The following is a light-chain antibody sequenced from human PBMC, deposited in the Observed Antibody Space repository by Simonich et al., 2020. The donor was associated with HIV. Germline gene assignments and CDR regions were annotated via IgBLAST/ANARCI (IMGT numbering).Light chain of an antibody. Sequence: QSALTQPASVSGSPGQSITISCTGTSSEVGGYNYVSWYQQHPGNAPKLMIYDVRKRPSWVSNRFSGSKSGNTASLTISGLQAEDEANDYCSSYTSSNTWVFGGGTKLTVL. CDR1: SSEVGGYNY. V-gene: IGLV2-14*01. CDR3: SSYTSSNTWV. J-gene: IGLJ2*01. CDR2: DVR.